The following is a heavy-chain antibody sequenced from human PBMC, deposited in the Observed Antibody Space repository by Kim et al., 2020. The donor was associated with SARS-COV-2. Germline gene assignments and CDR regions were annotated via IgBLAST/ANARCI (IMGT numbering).Heavy chain of an antibody. D-gene: IGHD2-2*01. J-gene: IGHJ6*02. Sequence: SETLSLTCNVSVGSISGYSWHWIRQPPGKGLEWIGYISCSGSTNSNPSLKSRVIISVDTSKNQFSLKVNSLPAADTAVYYCSRIRGGGYQSGLDVSGHGT. V-gene: IGHV4-59*01. CDR3: SRIRGGGYQSGLDV. CDR1: VGSISGYS. CDR2: ISCSGST.